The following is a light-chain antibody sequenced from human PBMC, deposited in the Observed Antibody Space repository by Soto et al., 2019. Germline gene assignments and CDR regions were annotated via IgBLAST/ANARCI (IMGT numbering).Light chain of an antibody. V-gene: IGLV2-14*01. CDR3: SAYTSSSTLRV. J-gene: IGLJ2*01. Sequence: QSALTQPASVSGSPGQSITISCTGTSRDVGGYNYVYWYQQHPGKAPKLMIYNVSNRPSGVSNRFSGSKSGNTASLTICGLQAEDEADYYCSAYTSSSTLRVFGGGTKVTV. CDR2: NVS. CDR1: SRDVGGYNY.